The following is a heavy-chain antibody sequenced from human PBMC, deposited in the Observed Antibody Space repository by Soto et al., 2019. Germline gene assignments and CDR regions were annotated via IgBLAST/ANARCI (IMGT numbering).Heavy chain of an antibody. J-gene: IGHJ4*02. V-gene: IGHV3-9*01. CDR2: ISWDSDNI. D-gene: IGHD1-7*01. CDR3: VKGIRNYWALDY. Sequence: GGSLRLSCAASGFTFDDYAMHWVRQAPGKGLEWVSAISWDSDNIDYADSVKGRFTISRDNAKNSLYLQMNSLRTEDTAVYYCVKGIRNYWALDYWGQGTLVTV. CDR1: GFTFDDYA.